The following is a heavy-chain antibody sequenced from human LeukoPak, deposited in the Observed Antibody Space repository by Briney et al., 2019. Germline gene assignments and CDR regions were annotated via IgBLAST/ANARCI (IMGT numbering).Heavy chain of an antibody. CDR2: TYYRSKWYN. CDR1: GDSVSSNSAA. V-gene: IGHV6-1*01. J-gene: IGHJ6*02. D-gene: IGHD3-10*01. CDR3: ARSLHYGSGSYSPPFHYYYYGMDV. Sequence: SQTLSLTCAISGDSVSSNSAAWNWIRQSPARGLEWLGRTYYRSKWYNDYAVSVKSRITINPDTSKNQFSLQLNPVTPEDTAVYYCARSLHYGSGSYSPPFHYYYYGMDVWGQGTTVTVSS.